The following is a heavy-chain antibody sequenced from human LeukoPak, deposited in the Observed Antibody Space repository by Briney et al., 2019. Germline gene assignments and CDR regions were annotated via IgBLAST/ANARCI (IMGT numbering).Heavy chain of an antibody. D-gene: IGHD6-19*01. J-gene: IGHJ4*02. V-gene: IGHV1-18*04. CDR2: ISAYNGNT. Sequence: ASVKVSCKASGYTFTNYYIHWVRQAPGQGLEWMGWISAYNGNTNYAQKLQGRVTMTTDTSTSTAYMELRSLRSDDTAVYHCARSGYGGYSSGWPADYWGQGTLVTVSS. CDR1: GYTFTNYY. CDR3: ARSGYGGYSSGWPADY.